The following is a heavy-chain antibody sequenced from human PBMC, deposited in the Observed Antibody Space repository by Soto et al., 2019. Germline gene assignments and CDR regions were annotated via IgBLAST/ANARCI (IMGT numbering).Heavy chain of an antibody. CDR2: ISSSGSTI. V-gene: IGHV3-11*01. D-gene: IGHD5-18*01. CDR1: GFTFSNYY. CDR3: ARYGYSYYYYGMDV. Sequence: PGGSLRLSCVASGFTFSNYYMSWIRQAPGKGLEWVSYISSSGSTIYYADSVKGRFTISRDNAKNSLYLQMNSLRAEDTAVYYCARYGYSYYYYGMDVWGQGTTVTVSS. J-gene: IGHJ6*02.